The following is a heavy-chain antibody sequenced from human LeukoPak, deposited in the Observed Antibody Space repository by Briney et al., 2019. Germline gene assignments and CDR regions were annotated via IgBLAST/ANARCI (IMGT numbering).Heavy chain of an antibody. V-gene: IGHV4-39*01. Sequence: PSETLSLTCTVSGGSISSSSYYWGWIRQPPGKGLEWIGSIYYSGSTYYNPSLKSRVTISVDTSKNQFSLKLSSVTAADTAVYYCARLSNYYDSSGCYPYWGQGTLVTVSS. CDR2: IYYSGST. J-gene: IGHJ4*02. D-gene: IGHD3-22*01. CDR3: ARLSNYYDSSGCYPY. CDR1: GGSISSSSYY.